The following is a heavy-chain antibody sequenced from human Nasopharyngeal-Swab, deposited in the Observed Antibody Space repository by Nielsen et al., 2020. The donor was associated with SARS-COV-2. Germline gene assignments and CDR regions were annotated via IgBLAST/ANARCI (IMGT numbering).Heavy chain of an antibody. CDR1: GYTFTSYA. Sequence: ASVKVSCKASGYTFTSYAMHWVRQAPGQRLEWMGWINAGNGNTKYSQKFQGRVTITRDTSASTAYMELSSLRSEDTAAYYCARDRLGGYSYGYRAGRFDYWGLGTLVTVSS. V-gene: IGHV1-3*01. J-gene: IGHJ4*02. CDR2: INAGNGNT. CDR3: ARDRLGGYSYGYRAGRFDY. D-gene: IGHD5-18*01.